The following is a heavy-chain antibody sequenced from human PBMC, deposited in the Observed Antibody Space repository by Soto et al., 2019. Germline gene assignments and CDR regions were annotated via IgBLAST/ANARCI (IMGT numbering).Heavy chain of an antibody. CDR3: ARGEGRLVGTWFDP. CDR1: GGSFSMYY. V-gene: IGHV4-34*01. J-gene: IGHJ5*02. Sequence: PSETLSLTCDVYGGSFSMYYWNWIRHPPGKGLEWLGEINHSGSTNYNPSLESRVTISLDTSKTQFSLKLTSVTAADTAVYYCARGEGRLVGTWFDPWGQGTLVTVS. CDR2: INHSGST. D-gene: IGHD5-12*01.